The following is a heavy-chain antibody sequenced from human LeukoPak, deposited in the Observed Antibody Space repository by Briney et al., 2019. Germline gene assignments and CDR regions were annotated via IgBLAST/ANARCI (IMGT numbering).Heavy chain of an antibody. D-gene: IGHD6-13*01. J-gene: IGHJ4*02. CDR3: ARGGQYSSSWYGYFDY. CDR2: IWYDGSNK. V-gene: IGHV3-33*08. Sequence: PGRSLRLSCAASGFTFSSYGMHWVRQAPGKGLEWVAVIWYDGSNKYYADSVKGRFTISRDNSKNTLYLQMNSLRAEDTAVYYCARGGQYSSSWYGYFDYWGQGTLVTVSS. CDR1: GFTFSSYG.